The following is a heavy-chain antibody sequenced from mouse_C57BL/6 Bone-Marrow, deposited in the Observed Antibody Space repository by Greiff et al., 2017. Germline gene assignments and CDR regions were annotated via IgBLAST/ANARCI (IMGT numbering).Heavy chain of an antibody. CDR1: GFSLTSYA. D-gene: IGHD1-1*01. J-gene: IGHJ4*01. CDR2: IWTGGGT. V-gene: IGHV2-9-1*01. CDR3: ARFLSFITTVVATHYYAMDY. Sequence: VQLQQSGPGLVAPSQSLSITCTVSGFSLTSYAISWVRQPPGKGLEWLGVIWTGGGTNYNSALKSRLSISKDNSKSQVFLKMNSLQTDDTARYYCARFLSFITTVVATHYYAMDYWGQGTSVTVSS.